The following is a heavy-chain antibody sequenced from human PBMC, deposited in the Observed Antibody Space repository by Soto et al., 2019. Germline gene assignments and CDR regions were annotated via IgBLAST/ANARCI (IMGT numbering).Heavy chain of an antibody. J-gene: IGHJ4*02. CDR1: GGTFSSYA. CDR3: ARTQPPDSSGYYSDY. V-gene: IGHV1-69*04. CDR2: IIPILGIA. D-gene: IGHD3-22*01. Sequence: ASVKVSCKASGGTFSSYAISWVRQAPGQGLEWMGRIIPILGIANYAQKFQGRVTITADKSTSTAYMELSSLRSEDTAVYYCARTQPPDSSGYYSDYWGQGTLVTVSS.